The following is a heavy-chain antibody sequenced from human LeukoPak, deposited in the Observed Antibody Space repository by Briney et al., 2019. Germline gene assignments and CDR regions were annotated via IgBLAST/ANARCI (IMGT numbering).Heavy chain of an antibody. Sequence: GGSLRLSCAASGFTISSYWMSWVRQAPGKGLEWVANIKEDGSEKQYVDSVKGRFTISRDNSKNTLYLQMNSLRAEDTAVYYCAKSPGGRHHNWGQGTLVTVSS. D-gene: IGHD3-16*01. J-gene: IGHJ4*02. V-gene: IGHV3-7*03. CDR2: IKEDGSEK. CDR3: AKSPGGRHHN. CDR1: GFTISSYW.